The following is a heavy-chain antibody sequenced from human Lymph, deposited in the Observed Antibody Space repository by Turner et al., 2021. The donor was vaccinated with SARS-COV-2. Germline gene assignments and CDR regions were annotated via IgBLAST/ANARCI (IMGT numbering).Heavy chain of an antibody. CDR1: GFTFNNYA. CDR3: ANLYPTVSWEFPYAMDV. Sequence: EVQLLESGGGLVQPGGSLRLSCAASGFTFNNYAMSWVRQAPGKGLEGVSTISGSGCSTYYADSVKGRFTISRDNSKNTLYLQMKSLRAEDTAVYYCANLYPTVSWEFPYAMDVWGQGTTVTVSS. CDR2: ISGSGCST. D-gene: IGHD3-16*01. J-gene: IGHJ6*02. V-gene: IGHV3-23*01.